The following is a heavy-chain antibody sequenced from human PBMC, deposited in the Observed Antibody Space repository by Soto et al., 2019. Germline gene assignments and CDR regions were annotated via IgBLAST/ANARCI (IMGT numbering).Heavy chain of an antibody. CDR3: ARDHPHSYGVYYFDY. V-gene: IGHV4-61*08. CDR2: IYYSGST. CDR1: GGSISSGGYY. J-gene: IGHJ4*02. D-gene: IGHD5-18*01. Sequence: SETLSLTCAVSGGSISSGGYYWSWIRQPPGKGLEWIGYIYYSGSTNYNPSLKSRVTISVDTSKNQFSLKLSSVTAADTAVYYCARDHPHSYGVYYFDYWGQGTPVTVSS.